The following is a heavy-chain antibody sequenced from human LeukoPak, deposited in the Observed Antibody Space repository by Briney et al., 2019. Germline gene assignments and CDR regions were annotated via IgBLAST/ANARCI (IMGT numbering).Heavy chain of an antibody. CDR2: IYSSGNT. CDR3: ARNGWAWDGGKPYYFDY. Sequence: SETLSLTCTVSGGSISSYYWSWIRQPAGKGLEWIGHIYSSGNTNYNPSLKSRLTVSVDTSKNQFSLNLTSVTAADTAVYYCARNGWAWDGGKPYYFDYWGQGALVTVSS. D-gene: IGHD4-23*01. CDR1: GGSISSYY. J-gene: IGHJ4*02. V-gene: IGHV4-4*07.